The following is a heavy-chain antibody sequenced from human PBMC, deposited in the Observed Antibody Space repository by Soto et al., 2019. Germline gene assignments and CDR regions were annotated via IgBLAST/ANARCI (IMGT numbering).Heavy chain of an antibody. CDR1: GYSFTSYW. Sequence: GESLKISCKGSGYSFTSYWIGWVRQMPGKGLEWMGIIYPGDSDTRYSPSFQGQVTISADKSISTAYLQWSSLKASDTAMYYCARLRSGDRLGQQEDYYYGMDVWGQGTTVTVSS. CDR2: IYPGDSDT. CDR3: ARLRSGDRLGQQEDYYYGMDV. V-gene: IGHV5-51*01. D-gene: IGHD3-16*01. J-gene: IGHJ6*02.